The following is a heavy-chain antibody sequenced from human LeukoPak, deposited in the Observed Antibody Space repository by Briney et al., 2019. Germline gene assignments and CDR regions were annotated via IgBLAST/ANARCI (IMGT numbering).Heavy chain of an antibody. J-gene: IGHJ4*02. CDR3: ARWLLGELEGGDY. CDR1: GGSFSGYY. V-gene: IGHV4-34*01. D-gene: IGHD3-22*01. CDR2: INHSGNA. Sequence: SETLSLTCAVYGGSFSGYYWSWIRQPPGRGLEWIGEINHSGNANYNPSLESRVTISADTSKNQFSLKLSSVTAADTAVYYCARWLLGELEGGDYWGQGALVTVSS.